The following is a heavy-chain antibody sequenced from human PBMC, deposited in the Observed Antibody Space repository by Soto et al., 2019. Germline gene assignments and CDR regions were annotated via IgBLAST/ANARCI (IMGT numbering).Heavy chain of an antibody. Sequence: GESLKISCKGSGYSFTSYWIGWVRQMPGKGLEWMGIIYPGDSDTRYSPSFQGQVTISADKSISTAYLQWSSLKASDTDMYYCARDGILTGYYYYGMDVWGQGTTVTVSS. J-gene: IGHJ6*02. CDR3: ARDGILTGYYYYGMDV. D-gene: IGHD3-9*01. CDR2: IYPGDSDT. V-gene: IGHV5-51*01. CDR1: GYSFTSYW.